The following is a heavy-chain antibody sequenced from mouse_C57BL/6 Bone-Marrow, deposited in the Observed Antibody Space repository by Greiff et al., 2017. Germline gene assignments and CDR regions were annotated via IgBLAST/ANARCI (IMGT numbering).Heavy chain of an antibody. CDR1: GFTFSDYG. CDR2: ISSGSSTI. V-gene: IGHV5-17*01. J-gene: IGHJ1*03. Sequence: EVKVVESGGGLVKPGGSLKLSCAASGFTFSDYGMHWVRQAPEKGLEWVAYISSGSSTIYYADTVKGRFTISRDNAKNTLFLQMPRLRSEDTAMYYCASYYGSSYWYFDVWGTGTTVTVSS. D-gene: IGHD1-1*01. CDR3: ASYYGSSYWYFDV.